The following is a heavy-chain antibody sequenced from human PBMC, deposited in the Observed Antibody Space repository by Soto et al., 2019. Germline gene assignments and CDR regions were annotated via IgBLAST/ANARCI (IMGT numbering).Heavy chain of an antibody. J-gene: IGHJ3*02. CDR1: GFTFSSYG. V-gene: IGHV3-33*01. D-gene: IGHD2-21*01. CDR3: ARYGKRLLLFILDAFDI. CDR2: IWSDGSNK. Sequence: QVQLVESGGGVVQPGRSLRLSCAASGFTFSSYGMHWVRQAPGKGLEWVAVIWSDGSNKYYADSVKGRFTISRDNSKNTLYLQMNSLRAEDTAVYYCARYGKRLLLFILDAFDIWGQGRMVTVSS.